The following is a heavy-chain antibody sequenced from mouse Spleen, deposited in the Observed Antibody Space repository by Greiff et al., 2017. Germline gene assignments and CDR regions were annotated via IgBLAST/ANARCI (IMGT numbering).Heavy chain of an antibody. CDR3: ARYYYDGRNFDY. CDR2: IYPRSGNT. Sequence: QVQLQQSGAELARPGASVKLSCKASGYTFTSYGISWVKQRTGQGLEWIGEIYPRSGNTYYNEKFKGKATLTADKSSSTAYMELRSLTSEDSAVYYCARYYYDGRNFDYWGQGTTLTVSS. CDR1: GYTFTSYG. D-gene: IGHD1-1*01. V-gene: IGHV1-81*01. J-gene: IGHJ2*01.